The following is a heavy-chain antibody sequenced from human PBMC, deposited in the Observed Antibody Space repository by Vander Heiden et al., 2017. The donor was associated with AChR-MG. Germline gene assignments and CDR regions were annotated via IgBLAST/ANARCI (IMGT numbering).Heavy chain of an antibody. Sequence: EVQLVESGGGLVKPGGSLRLSCAASGFTFSSYSMNWVRQAPGKGLEWVSSISSSSSYIYYADSVKGRFTISRDNAKNSLYLQMNSLRAEDTAVYYCARDRRTSMIVYYYYYGMDVWGQGTTVTVSS. CDR2: ISSSSSYI. V-gene: IGHV3-21*01. CDR1: GFTFSSYS. D-gene: IGHD3-16*01. J-gene: IGHJ6*02. CDR3: ARDRRTSMIVYYYYYGMDV.